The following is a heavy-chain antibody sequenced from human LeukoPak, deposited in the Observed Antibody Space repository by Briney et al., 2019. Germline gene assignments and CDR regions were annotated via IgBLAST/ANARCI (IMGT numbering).Heavy chain of an antibody. CDR1: GFTFSRHW. J-gene: IGHJ6*02. Sequence: PGRSLRLSCAASGFTFSRHWMSWVRQAPGKGLEWVATTHQDGGAEYYVDSVKSRFTISRDNANNSLYLQMNSLRAGDTAVYYCARVGYYYDSSGAKKYGMDVWGQGTTVTVSS. D-gene: IGHD3-22*01. CDR2: THQDGGAE. V-gene: IGHV3-7*02. CDR3: ARVGYYYDSSGAKKYGMDV.